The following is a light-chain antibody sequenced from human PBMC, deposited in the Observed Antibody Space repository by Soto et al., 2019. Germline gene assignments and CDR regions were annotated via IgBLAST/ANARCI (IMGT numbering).Light chain of an antibody. J-gene: IGKJ1*01. CDR1: RCISSSC. CDR3: QQYGSTPTRT. CDR2: GAS. Sequence: EIVMSSSPATLSVSPGESAPHSCRARRCISSSCLAWSQPKAGQAPRLLIYGASKRASGSPDRCSGSGSAAGFTLPISRLEPEDFSAYYCQQYGSTPTRTFGQGTKVDIK. V-gene: IGKV3-20*01.